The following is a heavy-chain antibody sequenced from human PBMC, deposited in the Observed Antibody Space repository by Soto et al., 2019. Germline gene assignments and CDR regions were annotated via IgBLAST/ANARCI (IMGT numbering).Heavy chain of an antibody. CDR2: IIPIFGTA. CDR3: ARSHRVSFGRSAAGGERYFDY. CDR1: GDTFSSYT. V-gene: IGHV1-69*01. Sequence: QVQLVQSGAEVKKPGSSVKVSCKASGDTFSSYTISWVRQAPGQGLEWMGGIIPIFGTANYAQKFQGRVTITADESTSTAYMALSSLRSKDTAVYYCARSHRVSFGRSAAGGERYFDYWGQGTLVAVSS. J-gene: IGHJ4*02. D-gene: IGHD6-13*01.